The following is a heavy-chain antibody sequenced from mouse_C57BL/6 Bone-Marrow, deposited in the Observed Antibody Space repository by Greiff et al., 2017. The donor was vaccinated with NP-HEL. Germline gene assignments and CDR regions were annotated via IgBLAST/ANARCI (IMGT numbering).Heavy chain of an antibody. CDR1: GYTFTSYG. CDR3: AKLLRRGFAY. V-gene: IGHV1-81*01. D-gene: IGHD2-12*01. J-gene: IGHJ3*01. CDR2: IYPRSGNT. Sequence: QVQLQQSGAELARPGASVKLSCKASGYTFTSYGISWVKQRTGQGLEWIGEIYPRSGNTYYNEKFKGKATLTADKSSSTAYMELRSLTSVDSAVYFCAKLLRRGFAYWGQGTLVTVSA.